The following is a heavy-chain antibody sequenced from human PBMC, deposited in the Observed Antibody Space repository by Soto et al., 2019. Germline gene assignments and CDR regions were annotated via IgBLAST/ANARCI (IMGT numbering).Heavy chain of an antibody. D-gene: IGHD3-22*01. V-gene: IGHV4-30-4*01. CDR3: ARNTYYYDSSGYYFDY. J-gene: IGHJ4*02. CDR2: IYYSGST. Sequence: SETLSLTCTVSGGSISSGDYYWSWIRQPPGKGLEWIGYIYYSGSTYYNPSLKSRVTISVDTSKNQFSLKLSSVTAADTAVYYCARNTYYYDSSGYYFDYWGQGTLVTVSS. CDR1: GGSISSGDYY.